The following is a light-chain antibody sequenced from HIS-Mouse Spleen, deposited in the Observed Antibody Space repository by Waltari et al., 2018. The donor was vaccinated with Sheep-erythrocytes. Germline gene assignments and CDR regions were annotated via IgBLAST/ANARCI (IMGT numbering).Light chain of an antibody. CDR3: QQYDNLPMYT. J-gene: IGKJ2*01. V-gene: IGKV1-33*01. CDR1: QDISNY. CDR2: DAS. Sequence: DIQMTQSPSSLSASVGDRVTITCQASQDISNYLNWYQQTPAKAPKLLIYDASNLETGVPSRFSGSGSGTDFTFTISSLQPEDIATYYCQQYDNLPMYTFGQGTKLEIK.